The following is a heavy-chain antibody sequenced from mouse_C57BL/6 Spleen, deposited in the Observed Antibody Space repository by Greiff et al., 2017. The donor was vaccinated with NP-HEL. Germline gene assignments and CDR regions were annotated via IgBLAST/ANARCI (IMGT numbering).Heavy chain of an antibody. Sequence: VKLQQPGAELVMPGASVKLSCKASGYTFTSYWMHWVKQRPGQGLEWIGEIDPSDSYTNYNQKFKGKSTLTVDKSSSTAYMQLSSLTSEDSAVYYCARGRDGNYGYYAMDYWGQGTSVTVSS. CDR1: GYTFTSYW. V-gene: IGHV1-69*01. J-gene: IGHJ4*01. CDR3: ARGRDGNYGYYAMDY. CDR2: IDPSDSYT. D-gene: IGHD2-1*01.